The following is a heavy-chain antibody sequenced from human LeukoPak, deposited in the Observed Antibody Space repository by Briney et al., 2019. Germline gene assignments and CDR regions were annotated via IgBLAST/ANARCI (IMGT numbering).Heavy chain of an antibody. V-gene: IGHV4-31*03. CDR3: ARSKYFCDY. CDR1: GFSISSGGYY. Sequence: PSETLCLTCTVSGFSISSGGYYWRWLRQHPGQGLEWLVYTYYSGRTYYNPSLKRRITLSVDTSKNQFSLKLSSVTAADTAVYYSARSKYFCDYGGQGTEVTVSS. CDR2: TYYSGRT. J-gene: IGHJ4*02.